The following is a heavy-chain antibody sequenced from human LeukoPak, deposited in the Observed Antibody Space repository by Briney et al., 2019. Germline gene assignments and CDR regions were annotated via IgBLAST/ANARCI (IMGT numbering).Heavy chain of an antibody. CDR1: GFTFTNAW. V-gene: IGHV3-23*01. J-gene: IGHJ5*02. CDR3: AKEGTRGYCTNGVCLNWFDP. Sequence: GGSLRLSCAASGFTFTNAWMSWVRQAPGKGLEWVSAISGSGGSTYYADSVKGRFTISRDNSKNTLYLQMNSLRAEDTAVYYCAKEGTRGYCTNGVCLNWFDPWGQGTLVTVSS. CDR2: ISGSGGST. D-gene: IGHD2-8*01.